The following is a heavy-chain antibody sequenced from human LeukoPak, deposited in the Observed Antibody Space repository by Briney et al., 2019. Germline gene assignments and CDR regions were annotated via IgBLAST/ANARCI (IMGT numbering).Heavy chain of an antibody. J-gene: IGHJ6*02. CDR3: ARGPHCSTTSCYGYYYYGMDV. CDR1: GGSISSGGYY. CDR2: IYYSGST. Sequence: SQTLSLTCTVSGGSISSGGYYWSWIRQHPGKGLEWIGYIYYSGSTYYNPSLKSRVTISVDTSKNQFSLKLSSVTAADTAVYYCARGPHCSTTSCYGYYYYGMDVWGQGTTVTVSS. V-gene: IGHV4-31*03. D-gene: IGHD2-2*01.